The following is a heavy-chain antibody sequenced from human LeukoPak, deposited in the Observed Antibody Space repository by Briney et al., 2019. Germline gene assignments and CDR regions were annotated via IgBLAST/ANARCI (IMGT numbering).Heavy chain of an antibody. V-gene: IGHV1-24*01. Sequence: ASVKVSCKVSGYTLTELSMHWVRQAPGKGLEWMGGFDPEDGETIYAQKFQGRVTMTEDTSTDTAYMELSSLRSEDTAVYYCATDLPYHDYVGGSYSPYFDYWGQGTLVTVSS. D-gene: IGHD3-16*01. CDR3: ATDLPYHDYVGGSYSPYFDY. CDR1: GYTLTELS. CDR2: FDPEDGET. J-gene: IGHJ4*02.